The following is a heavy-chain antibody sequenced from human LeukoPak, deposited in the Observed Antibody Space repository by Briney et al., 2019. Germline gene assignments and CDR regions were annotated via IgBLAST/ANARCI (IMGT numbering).Heavy chain of an antibody. CDR3: ARAGYYGGFDY. Sequence: GGSLRLSCAASGFTFSSYSLNWVRQAPGKGLEWVSSISSSSSYIYSADSVKGRFTISRDNAKNSLYLQMNSLRAEDTAVYYCARAGYYGGFDYWGQGTLVTVSS. D-gene: IGHD3-10*01. V-gene: IGHV3-21*01. J-gene: IGHJ4*02. CDR1: GFTFSSYS. CDR2: ISSSSSYI.